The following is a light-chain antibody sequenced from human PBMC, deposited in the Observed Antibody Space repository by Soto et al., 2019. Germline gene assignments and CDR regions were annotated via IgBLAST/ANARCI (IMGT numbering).Light chain of an antibody. CDR3: QQYYDWWT. Sequence: EVVLTQSPATLSVSSGERATLSCRASQTVSRSLSWYQQKPGQAPRLLIYGASTRATGIPGRFSGSGSGTDFTLTISSLQSEDFAVYYCQQYYDWWTFGQGTKVDIK. J-gene: IGKJ1*01. CDR2: GAS. CDR1: QTVSRS. V-gene: IGKV3-15*01.